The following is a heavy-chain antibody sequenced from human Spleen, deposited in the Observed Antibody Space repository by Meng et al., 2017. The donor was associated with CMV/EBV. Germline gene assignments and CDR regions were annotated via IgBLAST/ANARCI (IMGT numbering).Heavy chain of an antibody. V-gene: IGHV1-69*02. CDR3: ARFSGSSHYYDSSGHDY. CDR2: SIPILGIA. J-gene: IGHJ4*02. CDR1: GGTFSSYT. Sequence: SVKVSCKASGGTFSSYTISWVRQAPGQGLEWMGRSIPILGIANYAQKFQGRVTITADKSTSTAYMELSSLRSEDTAVYYCARFSGSSHYYDSSGHDYWGQGTLVTVSS. D-gene: IGHD3-22*01.